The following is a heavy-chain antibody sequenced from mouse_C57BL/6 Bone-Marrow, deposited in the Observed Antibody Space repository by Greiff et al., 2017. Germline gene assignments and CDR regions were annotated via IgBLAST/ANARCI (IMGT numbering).Heavy chain of an antibody. Sequence: VQLQESGAELARPGASMKLSCTASGYTFTSYGISWVQQRTGKGLEWIGDIYPRSGNTYYNENVKGKATLTADKSSSTTYIELRSLTSEESAVYVCARSPLYYYGSSSWFAYWCQGTLVTVSA. CDR2: IYPRSGNT. D-gene: IGHD1-1*01. V-gene: IGHV1-81*01. CDR1: GYTFTSYG. CDR3: ARSPLYYYGSSSWFAY. J-gene: IGHJ3*01.